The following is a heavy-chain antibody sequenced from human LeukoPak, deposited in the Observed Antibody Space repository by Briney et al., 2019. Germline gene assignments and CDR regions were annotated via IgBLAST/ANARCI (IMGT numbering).Heavy chain of an antibody. CDR1: GFTFSSYW. CDR2: INFDGSST. J-gene: IGHJ4*02. CDR3: ARGGYSYGFDY. D-gene: IGHD5-18*01. V-gene: IGHV3-74*01. Sequence: PGGSLRLSCAASGFTFSSYWMHWVRQAPGKGLVWVSRINFDGSSTTYADSVKGRFTISRDNAKNTLYLQMNSLRAEDTAVYYCARGGYSYGFDYWGQGTLVTVSS.